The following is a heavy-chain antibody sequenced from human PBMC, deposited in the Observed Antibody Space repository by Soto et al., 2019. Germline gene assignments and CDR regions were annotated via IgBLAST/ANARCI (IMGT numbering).Heavy chain of an antibody. V-gene: IGHV5-51*01. CDR2: IYPSDSDT. CDR3: AGADYDVLTGYYRYFDS. Sequence: GESLKISCKISGYRFTNYWIGWVRQMPGKGLEWMGIIYPSDSDTKYSPSFEGQVTISADKSISTAYLQWSNLKASDSAMYYCAGADYDVLTGYYRYFDSWGQGTLVTVSS. J-gene: IGHJ4*02. CDR1: GYRFTNYW. D-gene: IGHD3-9*01.